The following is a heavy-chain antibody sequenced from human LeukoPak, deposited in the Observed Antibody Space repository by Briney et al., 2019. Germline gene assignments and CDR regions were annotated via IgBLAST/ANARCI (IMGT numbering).Heavy chain of an antibody. J-gene: IGHJ4*02. CDR2: IYTSGST. CDR3: ARDGPTYYGSGSYSDY. CDR1: GGSISSYY. Sequence: SETLSLTGTVSGGSISSYYWSWIRQPPGKGLKWIGRIYTSGSTNYNPSLKSRVTMSVDTSKNHFSLKLSSVTAADTAVYYCARDGPTYYGSGSYSDYWGQGTLVTVSS. D-gene: IGHD3-10*01. V-gene: IGHV4-4*07.